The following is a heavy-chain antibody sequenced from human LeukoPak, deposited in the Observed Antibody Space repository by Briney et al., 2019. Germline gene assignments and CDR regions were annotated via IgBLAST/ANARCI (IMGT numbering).Heavy chain of an antibody. Sequence: PSETLSLTCTVSGGSISTYYWSWIRQPPGKGLEWIAYISDIGSINYNPSLKSRVTISLDTSKNQFSLKLSSVTAADTAVYYCAGHHPRNTVDFWGQGTLVTVSS. CDR1: GGSISTYY. CDR2: ISDIGSI. J-gene: IGHJ4*02. CDR3: AGHHPRNTVDF. V-gene: IGHV4-59*08. D-gene: IGHD2/OR15-2a*01.